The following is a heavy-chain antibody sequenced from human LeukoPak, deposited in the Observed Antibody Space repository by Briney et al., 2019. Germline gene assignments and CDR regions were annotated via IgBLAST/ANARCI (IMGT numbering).Heavy chain of an antibody. V-gene: IGHV4-59*01. CDR3: ARAPGVVTVFDY. CDR1: GGSISNYY. J-gene: IGHJ4*02. CDR2: IYYNGNT. Sequence: SETLSLTFTVSGGSISNYYWSWIRQPPGRGLEWIGYIYYNGNTNYNPSLKSRVTISVDTSKNQFSLKLTSVTAADTAVYYCARAPGVVTVFDYWGQGTLVTVSS. D-gene: IGHD2-21*02.